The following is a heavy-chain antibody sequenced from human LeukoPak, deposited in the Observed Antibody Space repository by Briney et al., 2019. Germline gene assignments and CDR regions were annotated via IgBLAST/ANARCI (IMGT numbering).Heavy chain of an antibody. Sequence: PGRSLRLSCAASGFTFSDHVMHWVRQAPGMGLEWVAVISKDGSKTFYAGSVEGRFTFSRDNSENTLYLQMNYLKPEDTAVHYCAKDEGTIWNSKNDPFDIWGQGTMVTVSS. CDR3: AKDEGTIWNSKNDPFDI. J-gene: IGHJ3*02. CDR2: ISKDGSKT. V-gene: IGHV3-30*17. CDR1: GFTFSDHV. D-gene: IGHD1-7*01.